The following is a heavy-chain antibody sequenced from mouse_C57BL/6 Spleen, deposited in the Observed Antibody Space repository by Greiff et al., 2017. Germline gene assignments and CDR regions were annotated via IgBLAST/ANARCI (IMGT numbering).Heavy chain of an antibody. D-gene: IGHD3-3*01. V-gene: IGHV2-9-1*01. CDR2: IWTGGGT. Sequence: QVQLKESGPGLVAPSQSLSITCTVSGFSLTSYAISWVRQPPGKGLEWLGVIWTGGGTNYNSALKSRLSISKDNSTSQVFLKMNSLQTDDTARYCCARTPLIGDIAMDYWGKETSVTVSS. CDR1: GFSLTSYA. J-gene: IGHJ4*01. CDR3: ARTPLIGDIAMDY.